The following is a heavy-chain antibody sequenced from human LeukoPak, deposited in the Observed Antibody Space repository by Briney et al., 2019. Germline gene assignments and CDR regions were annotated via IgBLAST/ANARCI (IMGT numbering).Heavy chain of an antibody. CDR2: IYHSGST. CDR1: GGSISSSNR. D-gene: IGHD3-10*01. Sequence: PSETLSLTCAVSGGSISSSNRWSRVRPPPGKGLEWIGEIYHSGSTNYNPSLKRRVTISVDKSKNQFSLKLSSVTAADTAVYYCARAYMGSGSYLGYWGQGTLVTVSS. J-gene: IGHJ4*02. CDR3: ARAYMGSGSYLGY. V-gene: IGHV4-4*02.